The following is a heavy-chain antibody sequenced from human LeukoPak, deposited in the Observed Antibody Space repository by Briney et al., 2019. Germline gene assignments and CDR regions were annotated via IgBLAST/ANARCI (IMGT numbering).Heavy chain of an antibody. CDR3: ARGGYSFDY. Sequence: PGGSLRLSCAASGFTFSSYGMHWVRQAPGQGLEWVARLHADGVEQNYVDSVTGSFTMSRDNAKNSLDLQMNSLRVEDTAVYYCARGGYSFDYLGQGTLVAVSS. V-gene: IGHV3-7*01. D-gene: IGHD5-18*01. J-gene: IGHJ4*02. CDR1: GFTFSSYG. CDR2: LHADGVEQ.